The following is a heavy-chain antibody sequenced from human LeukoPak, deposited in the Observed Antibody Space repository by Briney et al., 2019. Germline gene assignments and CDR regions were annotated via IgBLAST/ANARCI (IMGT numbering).Heavy chain of an antibody. CDR2: ISYDGSNK. Sequence: GRSLRLSCAASGFTFSSYAMHRVRQAPGKGLEWVAVISYDGSNKYYADSVKGRFTISRDNSKNTLYLQMNSLRAEDTAVYYCARDGEDIVVVPAATSRFDYWGQGTLVTVSS. CDR1: GFTFSSYA. D-gene: IGHD2-2*01. V-gene: IGHV3-30*04. J-gene: IGHJ4*02. CDR3: ARDGEDIVVVPAATSRFDY.